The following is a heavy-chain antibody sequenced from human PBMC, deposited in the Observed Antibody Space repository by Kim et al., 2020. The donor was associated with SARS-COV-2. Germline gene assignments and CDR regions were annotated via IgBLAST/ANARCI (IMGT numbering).Heavy chain of an antibody. D-gene: IGHD6-13*01. J-gene: IGHJ4*02. CDR3: ARDCIAAAGPDY. V-gene: IGHV2-70*01. CDR2: DYDK. Sequence: DYDKYYSTSLKTRLTISKDTSKHQVVLTMTNMDPGDTATYYCARDCIAAAGPDYWGQGTLVTVSS.